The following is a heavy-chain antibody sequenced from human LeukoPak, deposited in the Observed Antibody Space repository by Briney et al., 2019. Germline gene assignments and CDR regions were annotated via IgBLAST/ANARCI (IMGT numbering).Heavy chain of an antibody. CDR1: GFTFSSYA. CDR3: AKAIVGATFHAFDM. J-gene: IGHJ3*02. D-gene: IGHD1-26*01. CDR2: ISGRGDTT. Sequence: GGSLRLSCAASGFTFSSYAMSWVRQAPGKGLEWVSTISGRGDTTYYAGSVKGRFTISRDNSKNTLYLQMSSLRAEDTALYYCAKAIVGATFHAFDMWGQGTVVTVSS. V-gene: IGHV3-23*01.